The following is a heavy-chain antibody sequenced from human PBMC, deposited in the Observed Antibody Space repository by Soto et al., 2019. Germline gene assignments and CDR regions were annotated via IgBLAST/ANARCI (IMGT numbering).Heavy chain of an antibody. CDR3: ARVTYYYGSGSYYNIDY. J-gene: IGHJ4*02. Sequence: QVQLQESGPGLVKPSETLSLTCTVSGGSISSYYWSWIRQPPGKGLEWIGYIYYSGSTNYNPSLKSRVAISVDTSKNQFSRKLSSVTAADTAVYYCARVTYYYGSGSYYNIDYWGQGTLVTVSS. D-gene: IGHD3-10*01. CDR1: GGSISSYY. V-gene: IGHV4-59*01. CDR2: IYYSGST.